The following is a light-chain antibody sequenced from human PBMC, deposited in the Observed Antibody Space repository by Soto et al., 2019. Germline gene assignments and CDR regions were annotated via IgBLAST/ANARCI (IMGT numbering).Light chain of an antibody. J-gene: IGKJ5*01. CDR2: AAS. CDR1: QNVGKW. V-gene: IGKV1-12*01. CDR3: QQARILPIP. Sequence: DIRMKQSPASVSAYVGDRVTITCRASQNVGKWIAWYQQKPGKAPKLLIYAASSLRGGVPSRFSGSGSGTDFTLTISSLQPEDFATYSCQQARILPIPFGQVTRLEIK.